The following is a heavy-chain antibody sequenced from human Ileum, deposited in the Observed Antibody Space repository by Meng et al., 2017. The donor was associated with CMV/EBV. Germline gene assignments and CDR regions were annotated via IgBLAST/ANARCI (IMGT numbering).Heavy chain of an antibody. CDR2: ISSSSYI. V-gene: IGHV3-21*01. J-gene: IGHJ6*02. CDR1: GFTFSSYS. Sequence: GESLKISCAASGFTFSSYSMNWVRQAPGKGLEWVSSISSSSYIYYADSVKGRFTISRDNAKNSLYLQMNSLRAEDTAVYYCARDEDCSSTSCYNLFAAMVTSYYYYGMDVWGQGTTVTVSS. D-gene: IGHD2-2*02. CDR3: ARDEDCSSTSCYNLFAAMVTSYYYYGMDV.